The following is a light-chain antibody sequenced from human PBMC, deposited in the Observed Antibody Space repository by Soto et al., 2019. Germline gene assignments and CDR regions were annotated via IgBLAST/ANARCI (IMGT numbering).Light chain of an antibody. CDR3: QQYYYYPPLM. V-gene: IGKV3-15*01. CDR2: GAS. J-gene: IGKJ4*02. Sequence: EIVMTQSPATLSVSPGERATLSCRASRNINRKLAWYQQKPGQAPRLLISGASTRATGIPARFSGSGSGTEFTLTIRSLQSEDLAVYYWQQYYYYPPLMFGGGTKVEIK. CDR1: RNINRK.